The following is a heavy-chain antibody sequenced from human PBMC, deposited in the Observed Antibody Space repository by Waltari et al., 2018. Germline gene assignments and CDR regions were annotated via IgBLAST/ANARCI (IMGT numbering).Heavy chain of an antibody. V-gene: IGHV4-59*01. J-gene: IGHJ4*02. CDR3: AREVPAAGFDY. D-gene: IGHD2-2*01. CDR1: GGSISSYY. Sequence: QVQLQESGPGLVKPSETLSLTCTVSGGSISSYYWSWIRQPPGKGLEWIGYIYYSGSTNYNPSLKSRVTISVDTSKNQFSLKLSSVTAADTAVYYCAREVPAAGFDYWGQGTLVTVSS. CDR2: IYYSGST.